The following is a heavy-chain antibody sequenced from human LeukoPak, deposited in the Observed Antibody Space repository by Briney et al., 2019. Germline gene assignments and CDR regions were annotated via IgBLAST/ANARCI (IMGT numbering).Heavy chain of an antibody. D-gene: IGHD6-13*01. V-gene: IGHV4-34*01. CDR3: ARGLGAYSSSWHYRYYYYGMDV. CDR2: INHSGST. Sequence: SETLPLTCAVYGGSFSGYYWSWIRQPPGKGLEWIGEINHSGSTNYNPSLKSRVTISVDTSKNQFSLKLSSVTAADTAVYYCARGLGAYSSSWHYRYYYYGMDVWGQGTTVTVSS. CDR1: GGSFSGYY. J-gene: IGHJ6*02.